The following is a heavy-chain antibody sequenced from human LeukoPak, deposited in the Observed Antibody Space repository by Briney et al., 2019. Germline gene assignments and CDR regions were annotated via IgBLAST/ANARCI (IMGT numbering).Heavy chain of an antibody. Sequence: PGGSLRLSCAASGFTFSSYWMHWVRQGPGKGLVWVSRIKTDGSSTNYADSVKGRFTISRDNDKDTLYLQMNSLRVEDTAVYYCARASPASYGDFDIWGQGTMVTVSS. CDR3: ARASPASYGDFDI. J-gene: IGHJ3*02. CDR2: IKTDGSST. D-gene: IGHD4-17*01. V-gene: IGHV3-74*01. CDR1: GFTFSSYW.